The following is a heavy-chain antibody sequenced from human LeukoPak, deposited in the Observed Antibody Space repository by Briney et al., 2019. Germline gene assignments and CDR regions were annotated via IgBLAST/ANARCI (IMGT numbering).Heavy chain of an antibody. CDR1: GGSISSYY. D-gene: IGHD5-24*01. Sequence: PSETLSLTCTVSGGSISSYYWSWIRQPAGKGLEWIGRIYTSGSTNYNPSLKSRVTMSVDTSKNQFSLKLSSVTAADTAVYYCARGPRWLQSPAFDYWGQGTLVTVSS. CDR2: IYTSGST. CDR3: ARGPRWLQSPAFDY. J-gene: IGHJ4*02. V-gene: IGHV4-4*07.